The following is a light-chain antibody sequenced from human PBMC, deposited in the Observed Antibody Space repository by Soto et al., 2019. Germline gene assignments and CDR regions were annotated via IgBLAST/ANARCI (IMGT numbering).Light chain of an antibody. V-gene: IGLV1-47*01. Sequence: QSVLTQPPSASGTPGQRVTISCSGSSSNIESNYVYWYQQVPGTAPKLLIYRNNQRPSGVPDRFSGSKSGTSASLAISGLRSEDEADYYCAAWDDSLSVVFGGGTKLTVL. CDR2: RNN. CDR1: SSNIESNY. J-gene: IGLJ3*02. CDR3: AAWDDSLSVV.